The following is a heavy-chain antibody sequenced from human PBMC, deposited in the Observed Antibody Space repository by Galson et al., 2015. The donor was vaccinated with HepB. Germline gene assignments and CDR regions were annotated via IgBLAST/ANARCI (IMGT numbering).Heavy chain of an antibody. D-gene: IGHD3-22*01. CDR1: GYTFTSYG. J-gene: IGHJ4*02. V-gene: IGHV1-18*04. CDR3: ARANYYDSSGYYRY. Sequence: SVKVSCKASGYTFTSYGISWVRQAPGQGLEWMGWISAYNGKTDYAQKLQGRLTMTTDTSTSTAYMELRSLRSDDTAVYYCARANYYDSSGYYRYWGQGTLVTVSS. CDR2: ISAYNGKT.